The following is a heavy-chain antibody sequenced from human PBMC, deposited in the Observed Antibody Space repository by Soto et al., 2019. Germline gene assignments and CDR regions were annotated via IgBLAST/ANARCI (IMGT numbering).Heavy chain of an antibody. V-gene: IGHV3-7*03. CDR2: IKQDGSEK. J-gene: IGHJ6*02. Sequence: PGWSLRLSCAASGFTFSSYWMSWVRHAPGKGLEWVANIKQDGSEKYYVDSVKGRFTISRDNAKNSLYLQMNSLRAEDTAVYYFATVSWSRSSSCYRYSGMDLWGQRTTATVSS. CDR1: GFTFSSYW. D-gene: IGHD2-2*01. CDR3: ATVSWSRSSSCYRYSGMDL.